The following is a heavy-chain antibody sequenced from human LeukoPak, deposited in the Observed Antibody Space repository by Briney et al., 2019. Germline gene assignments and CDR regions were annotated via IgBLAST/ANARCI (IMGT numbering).Heavy chain of an antibody. D-gene: IGHD3-16*02. CDR3: ARVYYDYVWGSYRYPTFDY. J-gene: IGHJ4*02. CDR2: INAGNGNT. CDR1: GYTFTSYA. Sequence: ASVKVSCKASGYTFTSYAMHWVRQAPGQRLEWMGWINAGNGNTKYSQKFQGSVTITRDTSASTAYMELSSLRSEDTAVYYCARVYYDYVWGSYRYPTFDYWGQGTLVTVSS. V-gene: IGHV1-3*01.